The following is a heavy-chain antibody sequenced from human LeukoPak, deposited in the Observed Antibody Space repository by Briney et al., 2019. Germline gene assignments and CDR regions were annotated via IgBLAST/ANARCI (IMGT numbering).Heavy chain of an antibody. CDR3: ARTDTSVSFDY. J-gene: IGHJ4*02. V-gene: IGHV4-31*03. CDR2: IYYSGST. CDR1: GGSISSDGYY. D-gene: IGHD2-2*01. Sequence: SETLFLTCSVSGGSISSDGYYWSWIRQRPGKGLEWIGYIYYSGSTYYNPSLKSRVTMSVDTSKNQFSLKLSSVTAADTAVYYCARTDTSVSFDYWGQGTLVTVSS.